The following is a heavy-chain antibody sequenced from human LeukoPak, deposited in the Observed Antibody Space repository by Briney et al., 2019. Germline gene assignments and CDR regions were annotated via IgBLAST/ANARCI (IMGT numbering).Heavy chain of an antibody. V-gene: IGHV3-30*02. Sequence: PGGSLRLSCAASGFTFSSYGMHWVRQAPGKGLEWVAIIRYDGSNKYYADSVKGRFTISRDNSKNTLYLQMDSLRAEDTAVYYCAKESAVAGNDYWGQGTLVTVSS. CDR1: GFTFSSYG. CDR2: IRYDGSNK. CDR3: AKESAVAGNDY. D-gene: IGHD6-19*01. J-gene: IGHJ4*02.